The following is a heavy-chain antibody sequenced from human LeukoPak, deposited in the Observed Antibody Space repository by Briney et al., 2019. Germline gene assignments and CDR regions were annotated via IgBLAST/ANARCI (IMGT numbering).Heavy chain of an antibody. V-gene: IGHV3-23*01. CDR3: AKWAGVAAYYYFDL. CDR2: ISGGGGST. CDR1: GFTFNNYA. Sequence: PGGSLRLSCAASGFTFNNYAMSWVRQAPGKGLEWVSGISGGGGSTYYADSVKGRFTISRDNSKNTLYLQMNSLRADDTAEYYCAKWAGVAAYYYFDLWGRGTLVTVSS. D-gene: IGHD3-22*01. J-gene: IGHJ2*01.